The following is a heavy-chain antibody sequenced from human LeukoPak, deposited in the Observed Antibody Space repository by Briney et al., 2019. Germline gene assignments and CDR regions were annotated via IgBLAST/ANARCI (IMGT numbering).Heavy chain of an antibody. D-gene: IGHD2-21*01. CDR2: IKQDGSEK. Sequence: PGGSLRLSCAASGFTFSSYWMSWVRQAPGKGLEWVANIKQDGSEKYYVDSVKGRFTISRDNAKNSLYLQMNSLRAEDTAVYYCAREGGSLKIAALYGMDVWGQGTTVTVSS. CDR3: AREGGSLKIAALYGMDV. V-gene: IGHV3-7*01. J-gene: IGHJ6*02. CDR1: GFTFSSYW.